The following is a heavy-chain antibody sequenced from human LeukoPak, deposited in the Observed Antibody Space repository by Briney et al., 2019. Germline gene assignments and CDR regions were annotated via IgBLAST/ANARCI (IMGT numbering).Heavy chain of an antibody. D-gene: IGHD6-13*01. CDR1: GGXXSGYY. J-gene: IGHJ5*02. Sequence: XXLSLXXXXYGGXXSGYYWSWIRQPPGKGLEWIGEINHSGSTNYNPSLKSRVTISVDTSKNQFSLKLSSVTAADTAVYYCARESIAAADGWFDPWGQGTLVTVSS. CDR3: ARESIAAADGWFDP. CDR2: INHSGST. V-gene: IGHV4-34*01.